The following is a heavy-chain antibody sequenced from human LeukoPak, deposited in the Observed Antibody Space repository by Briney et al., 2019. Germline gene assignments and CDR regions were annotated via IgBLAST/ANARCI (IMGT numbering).Heavy chain of an antibody. CDR3: AKGENYYDSSGYFGHFDY. J-gene: IGHJ4*02. D-gene: IGHD3-22*01. V-gene: IGHV3-30*02. Sequence: PGGSLRLSCAASGFTFSSYEMNWVRQAPGKGLEWVAFIRYDGSNKYYADSVKGRFTISRDNSKNTLYLQMNSLRAEDTAVYYCAKGENYYDSSGYFGHFDYWGQGTLVTVSS. CDR2: IRYDGSNK. CDR1: GFTFSSYE.